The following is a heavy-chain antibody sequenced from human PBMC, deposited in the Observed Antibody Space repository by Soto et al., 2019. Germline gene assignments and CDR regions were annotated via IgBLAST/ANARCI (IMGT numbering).Heavy chain of an antibody. CDR3: ASPAAAGTRVLDI. V-gene: IGHV1-18*01. D-gene: IGHD6-13*01. Sequence: ASVKVSCKASGYTFTSYGISWVRQAPGQGLEWMGWISAYNGNTNYAQKLQGRVTMTTDTSTSTAYMELRSLRSDDTAVYYCASPAAAGTRVLDIWGQGTMVIVSS. CDR2: ISAYNGNT. J-gene: IGHJ3*02. CDR1: GYTFTSYG.